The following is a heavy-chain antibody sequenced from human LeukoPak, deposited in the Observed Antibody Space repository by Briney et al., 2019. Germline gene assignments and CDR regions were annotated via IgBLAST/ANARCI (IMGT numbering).Heavy chain of an antibody. CDR3: ARDQGYGSGSYYIGPSYWYFDL. CDR2: INHSGST. CDR1: GGSFSGYY. Sequence: SETLSLTCAVYGGSFSGYYWSWIRQPPGKGLEWIGEINHSGSTNYNPSLKSRVTISVDTSKNQFSLKLSSVTAADTAVYYCARDQGYGSGSYYIGPSYWYFDLWGRGTLVTVSS. V-gene: IGHV4-34*01. J-gene: IGHJ2*01. D-gene: IGHD3-10*01.